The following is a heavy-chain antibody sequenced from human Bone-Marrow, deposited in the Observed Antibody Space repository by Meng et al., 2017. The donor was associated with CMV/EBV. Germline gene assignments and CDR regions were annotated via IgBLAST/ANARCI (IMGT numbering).Heavy chain of an antibody. D-gene: IGHD2-15*01. Sequence: ASVKVSCKASGYTFTDYYMQWVRQAPGQGLEWMGWINPNSGGTNYAQKFQGRVTMTRDTSSSTAYMELSRLRSDDTAVYYCARDAPIVVVEWPYYYYGMAVWGQGTTVTFSS. V-gene: IGHV1-2*02. CDR1: GYTFTDYY. J-gene: IGHJ6*02. CDR2: INPNSGGT. CDR3: ARDAPIVVVEWPYYYYGMAV.